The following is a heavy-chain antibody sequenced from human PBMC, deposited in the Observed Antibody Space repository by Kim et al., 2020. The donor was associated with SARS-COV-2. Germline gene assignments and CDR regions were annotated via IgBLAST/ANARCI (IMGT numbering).Heavy chain of an antibody. D-gene: IGHD6-6*01. J-gene: IGHJ5*02. V-gene: IGHV3-9*01. CDR3: AKDMYSSSSFTWFDP. Sequence: DSVKGRFTISRDNAKNSLYLQMNSLRAEDTALYYCAKDMYSSSSFTWFDPWGQGTLVTVSS.